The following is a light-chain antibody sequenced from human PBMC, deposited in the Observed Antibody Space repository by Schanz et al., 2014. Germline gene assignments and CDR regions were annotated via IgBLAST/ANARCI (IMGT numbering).Light chain of an antibody. J-gene: IGLJ2*01. CDR2: STT. CDR3: LLYYGGARV. V-gene: IGLV7-43*01. Sequence: QAVVTQEASLTVSPGGTVTLTCASSTGPVTSGHYANWFQQKPGQAPRALIYSTTNKRTWTPARFSGSLVGGKAALTLSGVQPEDEAEYYCLLYYGGARVFGGGTKLTVL. CDR1: TGPVTSGHY.